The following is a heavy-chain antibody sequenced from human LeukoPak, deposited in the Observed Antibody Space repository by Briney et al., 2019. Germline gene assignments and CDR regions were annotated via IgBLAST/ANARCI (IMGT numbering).Heavy chain of an antibody. Sequence: SETLSLTCTVSGYTISSGYYWGWIRQPPGKGLEWIGYIYYSGSTNYNPSLKSRVTISVDTSKNQFSLKLSSVTAADTAVYYCARFHYYGSGSPFDPWGQGTLVTVSS. V-gene: IGHV4-61*01. D-gene: IGHD3-10*01. CDR2: IYYSGST. CDR3: ARFHYYGSGSPFDP. CDR1: GYTISSGYY. J-gene: IGHJ5*02.